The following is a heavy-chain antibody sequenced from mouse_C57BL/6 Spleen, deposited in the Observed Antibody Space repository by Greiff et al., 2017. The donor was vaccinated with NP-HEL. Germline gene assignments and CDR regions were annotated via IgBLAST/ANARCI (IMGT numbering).Heavy chain of an antibody. CDR1: GFSLTSYG. Sequence: QVQLQQSGPGLVQPSQSLSITCTVSGFSLTSYGVHWVRQSPGKGLEWLGVIWSGGSTDYNAAFISRLSISKDNSKSQVFFKMNSLQADDTAIYYCARNSYDGYYPLYAMDYWGQGTSVTVSS. CDR3: ARNSYDGYYPLYAMDY. J-gene: IGHJ4*01. CDR2: IWSGGST. D-gene: IGHD2-3*01. V-gene: IGHV2-2*01.